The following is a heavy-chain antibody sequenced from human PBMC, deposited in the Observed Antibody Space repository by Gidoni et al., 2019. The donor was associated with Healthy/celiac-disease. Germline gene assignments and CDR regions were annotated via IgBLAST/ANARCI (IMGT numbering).Heavy chain of an antibody. Sequence: QVQLVESGGGVVQPGRSLRLSCAAYGFPFSSFGMHWVRQAPGKGLEWVAVISYDGSNKYYADSVKGRFTISRDNSKNTLYLQMNSLRAEDTAVYHCAKSVGRASYYYYGMDVWGQGTTVTVSS. CDR1: GFPFSSFG. D-gene: IGHD1-1*01. J-gene: IGHJ6*02. CDR3: AKSVGRASYYYYGMDV. CDR2: ISYDGSNK. V-gene: IGHV3-30*18.